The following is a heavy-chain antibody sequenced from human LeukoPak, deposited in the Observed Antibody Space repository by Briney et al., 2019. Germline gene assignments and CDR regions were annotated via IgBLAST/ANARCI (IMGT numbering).Heavy chain of an antibody. J-gene: IGHJ4*02. CDR2: INAGNGNT. Sequence: ASVTVSCTASGYTFTSYAMHWVRQAPGQRLEWMGWINAGNGNTKYSQKFQGRVTITRDTSASTAYMELSSLRSEDTAVYYCARSRYYYDSSGYPGTYFDYWGQGTLVTVSS. CDR1: GYTFTSYA. CDR3: ARSRYYYDSSGYPGTYFDY. V-gene: IGHV1-3*01. D-gene: IGHD3-22*01.